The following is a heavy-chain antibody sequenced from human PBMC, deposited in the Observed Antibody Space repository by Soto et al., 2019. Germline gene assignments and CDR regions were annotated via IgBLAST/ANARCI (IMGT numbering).Heavy chain of an antibody. CDR3: ARIGYPWDLLWFDP. Sequence: PSETLSLTCTVSGGSVSSGDYYWSWIRQPPGKGLEWIGYIHYSGITFYNPSLKSRVTMSVDTSEHQFSLKLSSVTAADTAVYYCARIGYPWDLLWFDPWGQGTLVTVSS. J-gene: IGHJ5*02. CDR1: GGSVSSGDYY. D-gene: IGHD1-26*01. CDR2: IHYSGIT. V-gene: IGHV4-30-4*01.